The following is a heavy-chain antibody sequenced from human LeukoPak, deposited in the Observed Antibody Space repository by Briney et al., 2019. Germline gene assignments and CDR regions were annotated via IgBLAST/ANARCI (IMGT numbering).Heavy chain of an antibody. D-gene: IGHD3-16*01. J-gene: IGHJ4*02. CDR1: GGTLSDCA. Sequence: SVKVSCKMFGGTLSDCAITWLRQAPGQGLEWVGRIIPLFGTTKSAQGFQDRVTLSADKSTNTAYMELTSLRSDDTAVYYCARGAFTPVITFGPFYFESWGQGTLITVSS. V-gene: IGHV1-69*06. CDR2: IIPLFGTT. CDR3: ARGAFTPVITFGPFYFES.